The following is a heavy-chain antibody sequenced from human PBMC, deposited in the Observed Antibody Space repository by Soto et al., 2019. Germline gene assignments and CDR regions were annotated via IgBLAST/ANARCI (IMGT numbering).Heavy chain of an antibody. Sequence: GGSLRLSCAASGFTFSSYSMNWVRQAPGKGPEWVSSISSSSSYIYYADSVKGRFTISRDNAKNSLYLQMNSLRAEDTAVYYCARDEGRGGNGNAFDIWGQGTMVTVSS. CDR1: GFTFSSYS. J-gene: IGHJ3*02. CDR2: ISSSSSYI. D-gene: IGHD2-15*01. V-gene: IGHV3-21*01. CDR3: ARDEGRGGNGNAFDI.